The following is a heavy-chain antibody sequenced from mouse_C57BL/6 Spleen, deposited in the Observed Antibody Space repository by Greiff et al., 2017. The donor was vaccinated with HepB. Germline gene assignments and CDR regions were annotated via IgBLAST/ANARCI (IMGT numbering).Heavy chain of an antibody. CDR1: GYTFTDYY. CDR3: ARSRAYYSNDY. D-gene: IGHD2-5*01. V-gene: IGHV1-53*01. CDR2: INPSNGGT. Sequence: QVQLQQSGPELVKPGASVKISCKASGYTFTDYYMNWVKQRPGQGLEWIGNINPSNGGTNYNEKFKSKATLTVDKSSSTAYMQLSSLTSEDSAVYYCARSRAYYSNDYWGQGTTLTVSS. J-gene: IGHJ2*01.